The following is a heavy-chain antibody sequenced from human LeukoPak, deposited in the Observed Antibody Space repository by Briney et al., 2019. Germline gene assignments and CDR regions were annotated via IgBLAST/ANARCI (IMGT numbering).Heavy chain of an antibody. J-gene: IGHJ4*02. CDR1: GITFRSYA. CDR3: AKWGAQSGSYRVVDC. Sequence: QPGGSLRLSCAASGITFRSYAMSWVRQARGKGLEWVSAINGDGGSTYYADSVKGRFTISRDNSNNSLFLQMNSLRVQDTHVYYCAKWGAQSGSYRVVDCWGRGTLVTVSS. D-gene: IGHD3-10*01. CDR2: INGDGGST. V-gene: IGHV3-23*01.